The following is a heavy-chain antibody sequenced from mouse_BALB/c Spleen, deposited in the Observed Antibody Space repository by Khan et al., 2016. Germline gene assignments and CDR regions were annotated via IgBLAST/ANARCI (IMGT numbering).Heavy chain of an antibody. V-gene: IGHV3-8*02. CDR2: ISYSGGT. J-gene: IGHJ4*01. CDR3: ARYDGSSYVRGIDY. D-gene: IGHD1-1*01. Sequence: EVQLQESGPSLVKPSQTLSLTCSVTGDSITSGYWNWIRKFPGNKLEYMGYISYSGGTYNNPSLKSRISITRDTSKNQYYLQLNSVTTEDTGTYXCARYDGSSYVRGIDYWGQGLSVTVSS. CDR1: GDSITSGY.